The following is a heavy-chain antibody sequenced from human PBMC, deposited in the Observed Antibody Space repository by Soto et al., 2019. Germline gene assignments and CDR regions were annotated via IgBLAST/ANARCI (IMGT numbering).Heavy chain of an antibody. CDR1: GSSLSSGSYY. D-gene: IGHD2-15*01. CDR3: PRDYMAVVD. CDR2: IYHSGST. V-gene: IGHV4-31*03. Sequence: PSETRSLTCTVSGSSLSSGSYYWGWIRQHPGKGLEWIGYIYHSGSTYYNPSLKSRATFSLDTSKNQFSLKLSSVTAADTAVYCCPRDYMAVVDSGQGAMVTVSS. J-gene: IGHJ4*02.